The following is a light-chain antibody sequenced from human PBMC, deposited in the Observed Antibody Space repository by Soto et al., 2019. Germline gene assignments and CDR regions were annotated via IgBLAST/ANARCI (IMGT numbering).Light chain of an antibody. CDR3: TSYTSGSTWV. V-gene: IGLV2-14*01. CDR2: EVS. J-gene: IGLJ3*02. CDR1: SSDVGGYNY. Sequence: SALTQPASVSGSSGQSITISCTGTSSDVGGYNYVSWYQQHPGKAPKLMIYEVSNRPSGVSNRFSGSKSGNTASLTISGLQAEDEADYYCTSYTSGSTWVFGGGTKLTVL.